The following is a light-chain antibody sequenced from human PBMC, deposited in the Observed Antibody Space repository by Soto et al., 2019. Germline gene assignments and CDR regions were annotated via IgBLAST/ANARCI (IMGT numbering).Light chain of an antibody. J-gene: IGKJ5*01. CDR2: DSS. CDR1: QNVDKF. Sequence: EIELTQSPATLSLSPGATAPLSCRASQNVDKFLAWYQQRPGQPPRLLIFDSSNRATGVPVRFSGSGSGTVFTLTIGSLEPEDSAVYYCQQRKNWPPITFGQGTRLEIK. CDR3: QQRKNWPPIT. V-gene: IGKV3-11*01.